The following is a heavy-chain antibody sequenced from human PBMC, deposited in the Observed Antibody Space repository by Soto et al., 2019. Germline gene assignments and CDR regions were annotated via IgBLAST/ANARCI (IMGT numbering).Heavy chain of an antibody. J-gene: IGHJ5*02. V-gene: IGHV1-69*01. D-gene: IGHD3-3*01. Sequence: QVQLVQSGAEVKKPGSSVKVSCKASGGTFSSYAISWVRQAPGQGLEWMGGIIPIFGTANYAQKFQGRVTITADESMSTAYMVLSSLRSEDTAVYYCARGTSNYDFWSGYYSSWFDPWGQGTLVTVSS. CDR2: IIPIFGTA. CDR3: ARGTSNYDFWSGYYSSWFDP. CDR1: GGTFSSYA.